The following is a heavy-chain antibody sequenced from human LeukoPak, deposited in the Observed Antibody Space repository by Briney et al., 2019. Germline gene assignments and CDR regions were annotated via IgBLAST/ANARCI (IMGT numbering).Heavy chain of an antibody. CDR3: ARDHPHYYDSSGYYPLGY. CDR2: ISSSGSTI. V-gene: IGHV3-11*01. Sequence: GGSLRLSCAASGFTFSDYYMSWIRQAPGKGLEWVSYISSSGSTIYYADSVKGRFTISRDNAKNSLYLQMNSLRAEDTAVYYCARDHPHYYDSSGYYPLGYCGQGTLVTVSS. J-gene: IGHJ4*02. D-gene: IGHD3-22*01. CDR1: GFTFSDYY.